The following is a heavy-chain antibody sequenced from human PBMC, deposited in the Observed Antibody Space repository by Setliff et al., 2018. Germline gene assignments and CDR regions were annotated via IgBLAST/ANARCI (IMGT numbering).Heavy chain of an antibody. D-gene: IGHD4-4*01. J-gene: IGHJ4*02. CDR3: ARATVGLATIIYFDS. CDR1: GASISSGFYY. CDR2: IHSSGDT. V-gene: IGHV4-61*02. Sequence: PSETLSLTCTVSGASISSGFYYWSWIRQPAGKGLEWIGLIHSSGDTKYNPSLKTRVTIAVDTFKNQFSLKLNSATAADTAVYYCARATVGLATIIYFDSWGPGTLVTVSS.